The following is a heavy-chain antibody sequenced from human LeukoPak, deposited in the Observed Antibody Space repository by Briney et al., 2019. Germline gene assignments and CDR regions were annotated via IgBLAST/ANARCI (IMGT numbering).Heavy chain of an antibody. Sequence: GGSLRLSCAASGFTVSSSHMNWVRQAPGKGLEWVGRFKSKTDGGTTDYAAPVKGRFIVSRDDSKNTLYLQMNSLRTEDTAVYFCTKDIGYFDYWGQGTPVTVSS. CDR3: TKDIGYFDY. V-gene: IGHV3-15*05. J-gene: IGHJ4*02. CDR2: FKSKTDGGTT. CDR1: GFTVSSSH.